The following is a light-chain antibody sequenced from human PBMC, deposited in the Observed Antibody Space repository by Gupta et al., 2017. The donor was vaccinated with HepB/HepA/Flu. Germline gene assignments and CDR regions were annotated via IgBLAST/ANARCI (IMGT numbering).Light chain of an antibody. V-gene: IGKV3-11*01. CDR2: DTS. J-gene: IGKJ5*01. Sequence: EIVLTQSPATLSLSPGERGTLSCKASQYVDIYLAWYQQIPGQPPRLLIYDTSNRATGTPARFSGSGSGTEFTLTIASREPEDFAIYYCQQRRSWPITFGQGTRLEIK. CDR3: QQRRSWPIT. CDR1: QYVDIY.